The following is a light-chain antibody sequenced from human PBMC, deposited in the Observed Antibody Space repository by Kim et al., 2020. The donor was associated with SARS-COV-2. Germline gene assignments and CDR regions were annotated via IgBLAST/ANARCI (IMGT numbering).Light chain of an antibody. CDR1: NFGSKS. CDR2: YDS. Sequence: APGKTARVTCGGNNFGSKSVHWYQQKPGQAPLVVMYYDSDRPSGIPERISGSKSGNTATLTISRVEVGDEADYYCQVWDSSSVVFGGGTQLTVL. J-gene: IGLJ2*01. CDR3: QVWDSSSVV. V-gene: IGLV3-21*04.